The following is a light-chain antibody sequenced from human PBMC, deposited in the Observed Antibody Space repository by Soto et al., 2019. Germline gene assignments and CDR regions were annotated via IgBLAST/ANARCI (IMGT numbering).Light chain of an antibody. J-gene: IGKJ1*01. Sequence: EFVLTQSPSSLSLSPGERATLSCRTSQSVSNYLAWYQQKPGQAPRLLIYDASNRAPGIPARFSGSGSGPDFPLTISMQADEDSAVYCCHQRYSGWTFGQGTKVDIK. V-gene: IGKV3-11*01. CDR1: QSVSNY. CDR2: DAS. CDR3: HQRYSGWT.